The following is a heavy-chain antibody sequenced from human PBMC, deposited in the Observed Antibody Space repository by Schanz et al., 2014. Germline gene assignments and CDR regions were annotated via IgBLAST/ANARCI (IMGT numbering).Heavy chain of an antibody. J-gene: IGHJ5*02. V-gene: IGHV1-2*02. CDR2: INPYSGAT. CDR3: ARDQTGTTNWFDP. D-gene: IGHD1-7*01. CDR1: GYTFAAFF. Sequence: QVPLVQSGAEVKKPGASVKVSCKASGYTFAAFFIHWLRQTPGQGLEWMGCINPYSGATYYAQKFQGRVTLTSDASLTTVYMEVHSLTSDDTAVFFCARDQTGTTNWFDPWGQGTLVTVSS.